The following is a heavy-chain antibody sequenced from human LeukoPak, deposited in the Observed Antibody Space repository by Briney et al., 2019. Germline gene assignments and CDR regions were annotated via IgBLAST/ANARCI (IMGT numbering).Heavy chain of an antibody. J-gene: IGHJ4*02. CDR3: TTAKTRITIFGVAPQRFDY. CDR1: GFTFSNAW. CDR2: IKSKTDGGTT. Sequence: GGSLRLSCAASGFTFSNAWMSWVRQAPGKGLEWVGRIKSKTDGGTTDYAAPVKGRFTISRDDSKNTLYLQMNSLKTEDTAVYYCTTAKTRITIFGVAPQRFDYWGQGTLVTVSS. D-gene: IGHD3-3*01. V-gene: IGHV3-15*01.